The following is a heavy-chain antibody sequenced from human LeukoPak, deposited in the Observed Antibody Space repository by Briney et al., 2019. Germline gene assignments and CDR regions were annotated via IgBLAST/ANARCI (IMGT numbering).Heavy chain of an antibody. Sequence: SETLSLTCTVSGGSMNDFYWAWIRQPPGKGLEWIGSVYSRGSTYYNPSLQSRIIISVDTSKNQFSLTLRSVTAADTSVYYCARSKTTIDDRLFDPWGQGTLVTVSS. V-gene: IGHV4-39*01. J-gene: IGHJ5*02. D-gene: IGHD1-1*01. CDR3: ARSKTTIDDRLFDP. CDR2: VYSRGST. CDR1: GGSMNDFY.